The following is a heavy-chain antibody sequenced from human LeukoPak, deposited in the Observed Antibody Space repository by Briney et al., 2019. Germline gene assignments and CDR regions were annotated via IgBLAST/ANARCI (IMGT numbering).Heavy chain of an antibody. Sequence: SETLSLTCAVSGGSISSYYWSWIRQPPGKGLEWIGYIYYSGSTNYNPSLKSRVTISVDTSKNQFSLKLSSVTAADTAVYYCAREVAVAGTGDYYYYYGMDVWGQGTTVTVSS. CDR1: GGSISSYY. V-gene: IGHV4-59*01. D-gene: IGHD6-19*01. J-gene: IGHJ6*02. CDR2: IYYSGST. CDR3: AREVAVAGTGDYYYYYGMDV.